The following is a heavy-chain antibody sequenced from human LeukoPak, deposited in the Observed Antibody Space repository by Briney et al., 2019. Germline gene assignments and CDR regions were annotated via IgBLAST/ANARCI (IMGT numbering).Heavy chain of an antibody. CDR3: ARVGGAALARTWCDWFDP. CDR1: GYTFTSYD. CDR2: MNPNSGNT. V-gene: IGHV1-8*01. D-gene: IGHD6-19*01. Sequence: ASVKVSCKASGYTFTSYDINWVRQATGQGLEWMGWMNPNSGNTGYAQKFQGRVTMTRNTSISTAYMELSSLRSEDTAVYYCARVGGAALARTWCDWFDPWGQGTLVTVSP. J-gene: IGHJ5*02.